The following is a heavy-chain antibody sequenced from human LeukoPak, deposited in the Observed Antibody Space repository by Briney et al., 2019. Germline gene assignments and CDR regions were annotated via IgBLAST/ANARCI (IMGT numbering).Heavy chain of an antibody. J-gene: IGHJ4*02. CDR1: GFTFSSYA. Sequence: GGSLRLSCAASGFTFSSYAMSWVRQAPGKGLEWASAISGSGGSTYYADSVKGRFTISRDNSKNTLYLQMNSLRAEDTAVYYCAKAHYYDSSGFYYFDYWGQGTLVTVSS. CDR2: ISGSGGST. CDR3: AKAHYYDSSGFYYFDY. D-gene: IGHD3-22*01. V-gene: IGHV3-23*01.